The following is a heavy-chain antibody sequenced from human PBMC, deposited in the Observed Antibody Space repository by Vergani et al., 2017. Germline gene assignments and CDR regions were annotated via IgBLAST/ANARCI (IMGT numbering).Heavy chain of an antibody. J-gene: IGHJ2*01. V-gene: IGHV4-59*01. Sequence: QVQLQESGPGLVKPSETLSLTCTVSGGSISTYYWRWIRPPPGKGLEWIGSIYYSGSTNYNPSLKSRVTISVDTSKNQFSLELSSVTAADTAVYYCARTPYWYFDLWGRGTLVTVSS. CDR2: IYYSGST. CDR3: ARTPYWYFDL. CDR1: GGSISTYY.